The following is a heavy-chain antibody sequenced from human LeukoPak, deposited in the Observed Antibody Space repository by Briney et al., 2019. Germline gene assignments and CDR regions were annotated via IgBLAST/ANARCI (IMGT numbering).Heavy chain of an antibody. D-gene: IGHD1-14*01. CDR2: ITYIDGST. CDR1: GFTFSSYA. J-gene: IGHJ4*02. Sequence: GGSLRLSCAASGFTFSSYAMSWVRQAPGKGLEWVSGITYIDGSTYYADSVKGRFTISRDNSKNTLYLQMNSLRAEDTAVYYCATAWAYPDDYWGQGTLVTVSS. V-gene: IGHV3-23*01. CDR3: ATAWAYPDDY.